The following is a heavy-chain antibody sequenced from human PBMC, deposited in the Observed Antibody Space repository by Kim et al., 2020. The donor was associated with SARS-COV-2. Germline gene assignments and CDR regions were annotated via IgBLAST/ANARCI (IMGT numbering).Heavy chain of an antibody. Sequence: SETLSLTCTVSGGSISSYYWSWIRQPAGKGLEWIGRIYTSGSTNYNPSLKSRVTMSVETSKNQFSLKLSSVTAADTAVDYCAGVVTLFEVVIIKSGWFDPWGQGTLVTVSS. CDR1: GGSISSYY. CDR2: IYTSGST. J-gene: IGHJ5*02. CDR3: AGVVTLFEVVIIKSGWFDP. D-gene: IGHD3-3*01. V-gene: IGHV4-4*07.